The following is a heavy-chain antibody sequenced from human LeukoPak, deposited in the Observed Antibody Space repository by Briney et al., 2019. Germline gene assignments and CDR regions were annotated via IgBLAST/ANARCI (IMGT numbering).Heavy chain of an antibody. CDR3: ATVRSPVATQFDY. CDR1: GYTFTGYY. CDR2: FDPEDGET. V-gene: IGHV1-24*01. Sequence: ASVKVSCKASGYTFTGYYMHWVRQAPGQGLEWMGGFDPEDGETIYAQKFQGRVTMTEDTSTDTAYMELSSLRSEDTAVYYCATVRSPVATQFDYWGQGTLVTVSS. D-gene: IGHD4-23*01. J-gene: IGHJ4*02.